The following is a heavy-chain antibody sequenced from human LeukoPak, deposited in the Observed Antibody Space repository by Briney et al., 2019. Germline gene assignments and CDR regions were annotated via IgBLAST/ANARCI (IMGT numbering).Heavy chain of an antibody. CDR2: ISYHGRDK. V-gene: IGHV3-30*19. CDR3: TKERGGGGRRINLMVGGYGP. Sequence: PGRSLRLSCAASGFSFSSYGMHWVRQPPGKGLEWVAAISYHGRDKYYADAVSGRFTISRDNSKNTLHLEMNSLRTDDTAVYYCTKERGGGGRRINLMVGGYGPWGQGTQVTVSS. D-gene: IGHD3-22*01. CDR1: GFSFSSYG. J-gene: IGHJ5*02.